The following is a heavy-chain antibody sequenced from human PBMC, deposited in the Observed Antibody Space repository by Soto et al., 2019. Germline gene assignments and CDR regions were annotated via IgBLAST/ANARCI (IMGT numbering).Heavy chain of an antibody. CDR3: ARRV. CDR1: GFTFSHYP. V-gene: IGHV3-23*01. Sequence: ESGGGLVQAGGSLRLSCATSGFTFSHYPMNWVRQAPGKGLEWVSGISAGGDRTYYADSVKGRFTIFRDNSKNSVSLQMNSLIVEDTAVYYCARRVWGQGTLVTVSS. CDR2: ISAGGDRT. J-gene: IGHJ4*02.